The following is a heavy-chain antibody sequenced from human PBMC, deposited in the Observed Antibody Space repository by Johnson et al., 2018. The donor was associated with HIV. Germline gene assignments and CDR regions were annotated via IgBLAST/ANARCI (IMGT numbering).Heavy chain of an antibody. J-gene: IGHJ3*01. Sequence: QVQLVESGGGLVKPGGSLRLSCAASGITFSDYYMSWVRQAPGKGLEWVSYISGSGSTLYYPDSVKGRSTISRDNATNSLYLQMNSLRAEDTAVYYCARDWGPRLGYYDSSGYYWAFDVWGQGTMVTVSS. V-gene: IGHV3-11*04. D-gene: IGHD3-22*01. CDR3: ARDWGPRLGYYDSSGYYWAFDV. CDR1: GITFSDYY. CDR2: ISGSGSTL.